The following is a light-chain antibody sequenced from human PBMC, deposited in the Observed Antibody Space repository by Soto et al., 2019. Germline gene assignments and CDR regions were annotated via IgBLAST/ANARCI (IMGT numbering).Light chain of an antibody. CDR3: QQFNSYPRVFT. J-gene: IGKJ3*01. CDR2: DAS. CDR1: QGISSA. Sequence: AIPLTQSPSSLSASVGDRVTITCRASQGISSALAWYQQKPGKAPKLLIYDASSLESGVPSRFSGSGSGTDFTLTISSLQPEAFATYYCQQFNSYPRVFTFGPGTKVDIK. V-gene: IGKV1-13*02.